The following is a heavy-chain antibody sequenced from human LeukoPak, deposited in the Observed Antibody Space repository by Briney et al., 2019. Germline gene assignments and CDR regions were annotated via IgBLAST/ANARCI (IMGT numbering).Heavy chain of an antibody. CDR2: INHSGST. V-gene: IGHV4-34*01. D-gene: IGHD3-10*01. Sequence: SETLSLTCAVYGGSFSGYYWSWIRQPPGKGLEWIGEINHSGSTNYNPSLKSRVTISVDTSKNQFSLKLSSVTAADTAVYYCAREKASYYYGSGSHYGMDVWGQGTTVTVSS. CDR3: AREKASYYYGSGSHYGMDV. J-gene: IGHJ6*02. CDR1: GGSFSGYY.